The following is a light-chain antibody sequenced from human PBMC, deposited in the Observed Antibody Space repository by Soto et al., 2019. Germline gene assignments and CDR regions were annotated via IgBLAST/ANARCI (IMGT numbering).Light chain of an antibody. CDR3: QQRAGSST. J-gene: IGKJ5*01. CDR2: DAS. V-gene: IGKV3-11*01. Sequence: EIVLTQSPVTLYLSPGERATLSFRASQSVSNQLAWYQQKPGQAPRLLIYDASRRVTGIPPRFSGSGSGTDFTLTLSSLEPEDFAVYYCQQRAGSSTFGQGKRLEIK. CDR1: QSVSNQ.